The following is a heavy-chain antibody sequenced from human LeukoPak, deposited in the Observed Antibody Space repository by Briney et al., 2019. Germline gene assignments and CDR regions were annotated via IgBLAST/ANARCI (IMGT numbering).Heavy chain of an antibody. J-gene: IGHJ4*02. CDR3: ARLLWFGELQDY. V-gene: IGHV1-2*02. CDR1: GYTFTGYY. D-gene: IGHD3-10*01. Sequence: ASVKVSCKASGYTFTGYYMHWVRQAPGQGLEGMGWINPNSGGTNYAQKFQGRVTMTRDTSISTAYMELSRLRSDDTAVYYCARLLWFGELQDYWGQGTLVTVSS. CDR2: INPNSGGT.